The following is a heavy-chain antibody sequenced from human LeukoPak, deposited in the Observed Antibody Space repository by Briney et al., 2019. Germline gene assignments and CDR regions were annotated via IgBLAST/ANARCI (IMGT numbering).Heavy chain of an antibody. CDR3: ARDYYDSSGYYYFDY. J-gene: IGHJ4*02. CDR2: IYYSGST. V-gene: IGHV4-31*03. CDR1: GGSISSGGSY. Sequence: SQTLSLTCTVSGGSISSGGSYRSWIRQHPGKGLEWIGYIYYSGSTYYNPSLKSRVTISLDTSKNQFSLKLSSVTAADTAVYYCARDYYDSSGYYYFDYWGQGTLVTVSS. D-gene: IGHD3-22*01.